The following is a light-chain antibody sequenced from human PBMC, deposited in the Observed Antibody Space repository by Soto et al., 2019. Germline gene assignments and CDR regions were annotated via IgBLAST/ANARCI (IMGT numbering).Light chain of an antibody. V-gene: IGLV1-40*01. CDR3: QSYDSSLSGNVV. CDR1: SSNIGAGYD. J-gene: IGLJ2*01. CDR2: GNS. Sequence: QSVLTRPPSGSGAPGQRVTISCTGSSSNIGAGYDVHWYQQLPGTAPKLLIYGNSNRPSGFPDRFSGYKSGTSASLAITGLQAEDEADYYCQSYDSSLSGNVVFGGGTKLTVL.